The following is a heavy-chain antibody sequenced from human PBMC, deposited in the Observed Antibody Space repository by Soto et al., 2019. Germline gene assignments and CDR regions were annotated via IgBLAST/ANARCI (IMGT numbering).Heavy chain of an antibody. CDR2: INHRGST. CDR1: GGSFSGYY. V-gene: IGHV4-34*01. D-gene: IGHD3-10*01. CDR3: ARAMANAFDI. Sequence: SETLSLTCAVYGGSFSGYYWSWIRQSPGRGLEWIGEINHRGSTNYNPSLKSRVTISVDTSKNQFSLKLSSVTAADTAVYYCARAMANAFDIWGQGTMVTVSS. J-gene: IGHJ3*02.